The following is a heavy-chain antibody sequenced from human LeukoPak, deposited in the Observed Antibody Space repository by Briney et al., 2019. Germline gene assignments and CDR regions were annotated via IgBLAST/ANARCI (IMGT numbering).Heavy chain of an antibody. D-gene: IGHD5-18*01. CDR3: ARQTAMGRSGDY. V-gene: IGHV5-51*01. Sequence: GESLKISCKASGYSFTSYWIGWVRQMPGKGLEWMGIIDPSDSETRYTPSFQGQVTISDDKSPTTADLQWNSLKASDTAMYYCARQTAMGRSGDYWGQGTLVTVSS. CDR2: IDPSDSET. CDR1: GYSFTSYW. J-gene: IGHJ4*02.